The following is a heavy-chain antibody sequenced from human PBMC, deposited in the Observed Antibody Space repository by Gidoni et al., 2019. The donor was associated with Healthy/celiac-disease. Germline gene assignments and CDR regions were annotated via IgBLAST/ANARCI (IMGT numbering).Heavy chain of an antibody. Sequence: QVQLVESGGGVVQPGRSLRLSCAASGFTFSSYAMHWVRQAPGKGLEWVAVISYDGSNKYYADSVKGRFTISRDNSKNTLYLQMNSLRAEDTAVYYCARVVDTAMAFDYWGQGTLVTVSS. D-gene: IGHD5-18*01. CDR1: GFTFSSYA. V-gene: IGHV3-30*04. CDR2: ISYDGSNK. J-gene: IGHJ4*02. CDR3: ARVVDTAMAFDY.